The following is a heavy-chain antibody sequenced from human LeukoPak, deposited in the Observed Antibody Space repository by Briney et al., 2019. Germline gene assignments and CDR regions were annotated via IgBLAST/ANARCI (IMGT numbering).Heavy chain of an antibody. CDR2: ISAYNGNT. CDR3: ARGAVVVVPAATWFDP. Sequence: GAPVKVSCKASGYTFTSYGISWVRQAPGQGLEWMGWISAYNGNTNYAQKLQGRVTMTTDTSTSTAYMELRSLRSGDTAVYYCARGAVVVVPAATWFDPWGQGTLVTVSS. CDR1: GYTFTSYG. V-gene: IGHV1-18*01. D-gene: IGHD2-2*01. J-gene: IGHJ5*02.